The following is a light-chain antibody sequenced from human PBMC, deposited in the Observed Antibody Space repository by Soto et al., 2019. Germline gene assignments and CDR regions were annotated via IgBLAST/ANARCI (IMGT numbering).Light chain of an antibody. CDR1: QSVRSNY. CDR2: GAS. CDR3: QQYGSSPLT. J-gene: IGKJ4*01. V-gene: IGKV3-20*01. Sequence: EIEMTQSPATLSLAPGERATLFCRASQSVRSNYLAWYQQKPGQAPRLLIYGASRRATGIPDRFSGSGSGTDFALTIRRLEPEDFAVYYCQQYGSSPLTFGGGTKVDIK.